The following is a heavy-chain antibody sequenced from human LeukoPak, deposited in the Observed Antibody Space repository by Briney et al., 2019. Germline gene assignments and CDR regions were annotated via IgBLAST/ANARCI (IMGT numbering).Heavy chain of an antibody. D-gene: IGHD6-19*01. CDR2: ISYDGSNK. CDR3: ARDVVPIAVAGRFDY. J-gene: IGHJ4*02. CDR1: GFTFSSYA. V-gene: IGHV3-30*04. Sequence: HPGGSLRLSCAASGFTFSSYAMHWVRQAPGKGLEWVAVISYDGSNKYYADSVKGRFTTSRDNSKNTLYLQMNSLRAEDTAVYYCARDVVPIAVAGRFDYWGQGTLVTASS.